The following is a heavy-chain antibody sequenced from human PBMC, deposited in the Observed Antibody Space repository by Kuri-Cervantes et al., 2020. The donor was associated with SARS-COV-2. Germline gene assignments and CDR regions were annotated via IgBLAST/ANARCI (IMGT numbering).Heavy chain of an antibody. J-gene: IGHJ4*02. V-gene: IGHV1-69*13. CDR2: IIPIFGTA. CDR3: ARARNGNYLNEPDY. D-gene: IGHD4-17*01. Sequence: SVKVSCEASGGTFSSYAISWVRQAPGQGLEWMGGIIPIFGTANYAQKFQGRVTITADESTSTAYMELSSLRSEDTAVYYCARARNGNYLNEPDYWGQGTLVTVSS. CDR1: GGTFSSYA.